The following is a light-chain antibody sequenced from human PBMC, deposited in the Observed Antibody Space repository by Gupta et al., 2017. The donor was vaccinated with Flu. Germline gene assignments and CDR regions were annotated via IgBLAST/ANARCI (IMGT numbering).Light chain of an antibody. Sequence: QSALTQPASVSGSPGQSITISCTGTSSDVGGYNYVSWYQQHPGKAHKLMIYEVSNRPAGVANRFSGSKSGNTASLTISALPAEDEADYYYSSYTSSSIVVFGGGTKLTVL. CDR1: SSDVGGYNY. V-gene: IGLV2-14*01. CDR2: EVS. J-gene: IGLJ2*01. CDR3: SSYTSSSIVV.